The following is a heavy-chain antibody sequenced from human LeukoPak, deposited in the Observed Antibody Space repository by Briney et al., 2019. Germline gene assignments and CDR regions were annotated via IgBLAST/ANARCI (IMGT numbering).Heavy chain of an antibody. J-gene: IGHJ4*02. CDR1: GDSISSGDYY. CDR3: ARSPSFWNFGYFDY. Sequence: SETLSLTCTVSGDSISSGDYYWSWIRQPAGKGLEWIGRISSSGSTNYNPSLKSRVTISVDTSKNQFSLKLSSVTAADTAVYYCARSPSFWNFGYFDYWGQGTLVTVSS. V-gene: IGHV4-61*02. CDR2: ISSSGST. D-gene: IGHD1-1*01.